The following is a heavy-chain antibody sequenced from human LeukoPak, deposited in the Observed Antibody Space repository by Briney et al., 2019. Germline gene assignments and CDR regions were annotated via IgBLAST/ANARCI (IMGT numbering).Heavy chain of an antibody. D-gene: IGHD1-26*01. CDR3: ARAPIVGAAFDY. J-gene: IGHJ4*02. V-gene: IGHV4-30-4*08. CDR2: IYYSRST. CDR1: GGSISSGYYY. Sequence: PSQTLSLTCTVSGGSISSGYYYCSWIRQPPGKGLELIGYIYYSRSTYYNPSLKSRVTISVDTSKNQFSLKLSSVTAADTAVYYCARAPIVGAAFDYWGQGTLVTVSS.